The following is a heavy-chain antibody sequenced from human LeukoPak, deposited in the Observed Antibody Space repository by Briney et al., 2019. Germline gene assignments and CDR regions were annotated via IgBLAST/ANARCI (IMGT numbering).Heavy chain of an antibody. CDR2: IYYSGST. Sequence: SETLSLTCTVSGGSISSGGYYWSWIRQHPGKGLEWIGYIYYSGSTYYNPSLKSRVTISVDTSKNQFSLKLSSVTAADTAVYYCARTNYGSGSYFDYWGQGTLVTVSS. V-gene: IGHV4-31*03. CDR1: GGSISSGGYY. CDR3: ARTNYGSGSYFDY. D-gene: IGHD3-10*01. J-gene: IGHJ4*02.